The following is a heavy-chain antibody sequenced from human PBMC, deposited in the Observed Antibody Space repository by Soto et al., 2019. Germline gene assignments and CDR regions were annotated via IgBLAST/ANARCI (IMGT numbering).Heavy chain of an antibody. Sequence: SETLSLTCTVSGGSISSGDYYWSWIRQPPGKGLEWIGYIYYSGSTYYNPSLKSRVTISVDTSKNQFSLKLSSVTAADTAVYYCARKYYYDSSGYLAPFDYWGQGTLVTVSS. D-gene: IGHD3-22*01. CDR3: ARKYYYDSSGYLAPFDY. J-gene: IGHJ4*02. CDR1: GGSISSGDYY. V-gene: IGHV4-30-4*01. CDR2: IYYSGST.